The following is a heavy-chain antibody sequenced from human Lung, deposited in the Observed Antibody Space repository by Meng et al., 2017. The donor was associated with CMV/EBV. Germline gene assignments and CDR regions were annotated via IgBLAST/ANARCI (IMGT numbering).Heavy chain of an antibody. J-gene: IGHJ4*02. V-gene: IGHV1-69*05. CDR3: ASSYYYDSSGYVYFDY. CDR1: GGTFSSYA. D-gene: IGHD3-22*01. CDR2: IIPFFGAA. Sequence: SGGTFSSYAISWVRQAPGQVLEWMGGIIPFFGAANYAQKFQGRVTITTDEFTTTAYMELSSLRSEDTAVYYCASSYYYDSSGYVYFDYWGQGTLVTVSS.